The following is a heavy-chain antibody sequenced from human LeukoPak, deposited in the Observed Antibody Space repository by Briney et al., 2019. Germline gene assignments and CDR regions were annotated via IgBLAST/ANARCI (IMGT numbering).Heavy chain of an antibody. Sequence: SETLSLTCAVYGGSFSGYYWSWIRQPPGKGLEWIGEISHSGSTNYNPSLKSRVTISVDTSKNQFSLKLSSVTAADTAVYYCARRRRANYYDSSGYYPNTIDYWGQGTLVTVSS. CDR1: GGSFSGYY. V-gene: IGHV4-34*01. J-gene: IGHJ4*02. CDR2: ISHSGST. CDR3: ARRRRANYYDSSGYYPNTIDY. D-gene: IGHD3-22*01.